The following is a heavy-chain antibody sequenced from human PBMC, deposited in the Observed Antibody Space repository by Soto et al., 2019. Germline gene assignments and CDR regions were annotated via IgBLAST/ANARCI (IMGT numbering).Heavy chain of an antibody. CDR1: GFTFSSYG. V-gene: IGHV3-23*01. J-gene: IGHJ4*02. CDR3: AKLYDTSGRDF. Sequence: EVQLLESGGGLVQPGGSLRLSCAASGFTFSSYGMSWVRQAPGKGLEWVSAISGNGGVTFYADSVKGRFTISRDNSKNTLYLQMNSLRAEDTALYYCAKLYDTSGRDFGGQGTLVTVSS. D-gene: IGHD3-22*01. CDR2: ISGNGGVT.